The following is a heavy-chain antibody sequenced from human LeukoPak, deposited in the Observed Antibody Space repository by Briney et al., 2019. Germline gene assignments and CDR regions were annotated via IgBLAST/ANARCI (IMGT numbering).Heavy chain of an antibody. D-gene: IGHD1-26*01. CDR3: ASSGGATRAFFDY. J-gene: IGHJ4*02. CDR2: IIPIFGTA. Sequence: ASVKVSCKASGGTFSSYAISWVRQAPGQGLEWMGGIIPIFGTANYAQKFQGRVTITTDESTSTAYMELSGLRSEDTAVYYCASSGGATRAFFDYWGQGTLVTVSS. CDR1: GGTFSSYA. V-gene: IGHV1-69*05.